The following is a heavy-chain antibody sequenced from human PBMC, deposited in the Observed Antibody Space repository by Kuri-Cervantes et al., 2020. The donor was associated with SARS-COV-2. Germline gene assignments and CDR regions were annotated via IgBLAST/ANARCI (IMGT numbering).Heavy chain of an antibody. CDR3: ARDAEVITFGGVIVRYAFDI. D-gene: IGHD3-16*02. CDR1: GGSISSHY. V-gene: IGHV4-59*11. CDR2: IYYSGST. J-gene: IGHJ3*02. Sequence: SETLSLTCTVSGGSISSHYWSWIRQPPGKGLEWIGYIYYSGSTNYNPSLKSRVTISVDTSKNQFSLKLSSVTAADTAVYYCARDAEVITFGGVIVRYAFDIWGQGTMVTVSS.